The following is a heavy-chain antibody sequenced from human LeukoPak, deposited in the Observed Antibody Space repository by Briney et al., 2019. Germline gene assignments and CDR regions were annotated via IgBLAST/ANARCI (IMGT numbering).Heavy chain of an antibody. Sequence: PRGSLRLSCAASGFTFSSYPMSWVRQAPGKGLEWVSTINSGGSGTFYADSVKGRFTISRDNPKNTLYLQMNTLRAEDTAVYYCAKAATFTMVRGVILYYFDYWGQGILVTVSS. V-gene: IGHV3-23*01. CDR1: GFTFSSYP. D-gene: IGHD3-10*01. CDR2: INSGGSGT. CDR3: AKAATFTMVRGVILYYFDY. J-gene: IGHJ4*02.